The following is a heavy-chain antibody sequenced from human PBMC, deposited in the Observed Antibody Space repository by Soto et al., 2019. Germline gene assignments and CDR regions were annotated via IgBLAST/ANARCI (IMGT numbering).Heavy chain of an antibody. D-gene: IGHD3-3*01. V-gene: IGHV4-59*01. CDR1: GGSIRGYD. CDR2: IYYSGST. J-gene: IGHJ4*02. CDR3: ARDPGVLRFLEWLPSYYLDS. Sequence: FVILDRTNTVFGGSIRGYDLSWIRNKHEKGLEWIGYIYYSGSTNYNPSLKSRVTISVDTSKNQFSLKLSSVTAADTAVYYCARDPGVLRFLEWLPSYYLDSWCQGILVSVA.